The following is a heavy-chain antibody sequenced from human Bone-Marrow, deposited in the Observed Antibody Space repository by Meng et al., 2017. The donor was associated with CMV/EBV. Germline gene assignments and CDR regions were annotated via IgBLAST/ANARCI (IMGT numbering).Heavy chain of an antibody. CDR3: ARDIVVVPAAFKNWFDP. CDR2: IYYSGST. D-gene: IGHD2-2*01. Sequence: SETLSLTCTVSGGSISSYYWSWIRQPPGKGLEWIGYIYYSGSTNYNPSLKSRVTISVHTSKIQFSLKLSSVTAADTAVYYCARDIVVVPAAFKNWFDPWGQGTLVTVSS. J-gene: IGHJ5*02. CDR1: GGSISSYY. V-gene: IGHV4-59*08.